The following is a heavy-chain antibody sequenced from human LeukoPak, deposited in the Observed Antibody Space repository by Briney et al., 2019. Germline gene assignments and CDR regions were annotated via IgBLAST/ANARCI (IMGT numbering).Heavy chain of an antibody. D-gene: IGHD3-22*01. CDR3: ARGPLLDYDGGGYYYFDY. Sequence: SETLSLTCTVSGGSISSYYWSWIRQPAGKGLEWIGRMYSSGSTNYNPSLKSRVTMSVDTSKNQFSLKLTSVTAADTAVYYCARGPLLDYDGGGYYYFDYWGQGTLATVSS. J-gene: IGHJ4*02. CDR1: GGSISSYY. CDR2: MYSSGST. V-gene: IGHV4-4*07.